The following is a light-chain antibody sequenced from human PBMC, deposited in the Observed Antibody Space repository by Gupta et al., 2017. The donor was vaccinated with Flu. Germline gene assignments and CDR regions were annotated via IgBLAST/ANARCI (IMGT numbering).Light chain of an antibody. CDR1: QNISSRY. V-gene: IGKV3-20*01. CDR3: HQQGSSPWT. CDR2: GAF. J-gene: IGKJ1*01. Sequence: EIVLTQSPGTLSLSPGERGTLSCWASQNISSRYLAWYQQKFGQAPRLLMYGAFNRATGIPDRFSGSASGTDFTLTISRLEPEDFAVYYCHQQGSSPWTFGQGTKVEIK.